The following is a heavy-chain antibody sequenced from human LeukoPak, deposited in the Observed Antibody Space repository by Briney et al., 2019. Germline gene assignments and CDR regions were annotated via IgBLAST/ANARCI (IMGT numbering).Heavy chain of an antibody. Sequence: ASVKVSCKASGYTFTGYYMHWVRQAPGQGLEWMGWINPNSGGTNYAQKFQGRVTMTRDTSISTAYMELSRLRSDDTAVYYCARDTTYCTNGVCHSPPFDRWGQGTLVTVSS. CDR3: ARDTTYCTNGVCHSPPFDR. V-gene: IGHV1-2*02. CDR2: INPNSGGT. D-gene: IGHD2-8*01. CDR1: GYTFTGYY. J-gene: IGHJ5*02.